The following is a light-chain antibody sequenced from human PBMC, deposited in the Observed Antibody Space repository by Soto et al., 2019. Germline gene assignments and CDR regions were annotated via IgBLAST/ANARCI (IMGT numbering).Light chain of an antibody. CDR2: GAS. CDR1: QSVSSSH. V-gene: IGKV3-20*01. J-gene: IGKJ4*01. Sequence: ETLLTQSPGTLSLSPGERATLFCRADQSVSSSHLAWYQQKPGQAPRLLISGASNRVTDVPDRFSGSGSGTDFTLTISRLETEDFAMYYCQHYDGSPLTFGGGTKVETK. CDR3: QHYDGSPLT.